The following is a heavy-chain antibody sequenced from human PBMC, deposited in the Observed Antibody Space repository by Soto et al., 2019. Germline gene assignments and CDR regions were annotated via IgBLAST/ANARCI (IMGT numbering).Heavy chain of an antibody. CDR1: GFTFSDYY. V-gene: IGHV3-11*01. CDR3: ARDRMTTVTTQSFDI. J-gene: IGHJ3*02. D-gene: IGHD4-17*01. CDR2: ISSSGSTI. Sequence: QVQLVESGGGLVKPGGSLRLSCAASGFTFSDYYMSWIRQAPGKGLEWVSYISSSGSTIYYADSVKGRFTVSRDNAKNSLYLQRNSLRAEDTAVYYCARDRMTTVTTQSFDIWGQGTMVTVSS.